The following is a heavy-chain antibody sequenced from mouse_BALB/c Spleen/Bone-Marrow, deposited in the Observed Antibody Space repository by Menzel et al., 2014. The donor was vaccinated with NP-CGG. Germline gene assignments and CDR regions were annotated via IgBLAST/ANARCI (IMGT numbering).Heavy chain of an antibody. CDR3: APRLDY. CDR2: IDPSDSYT. CDR1: GYTFTSYW. J-gene: IGHJ2*01. Sequence: VKLQESGAELVKPGASVKLSCKASGYTFTSYWMHWVKQRPGQGLEWIGEIDPSDSYTNYNQKFKGKATLTVDKSSSTAYMQLSSLTSEDSAVYYCAPRLDYWGQGTTLTVSS. V-gene: IGHV1-69*02.